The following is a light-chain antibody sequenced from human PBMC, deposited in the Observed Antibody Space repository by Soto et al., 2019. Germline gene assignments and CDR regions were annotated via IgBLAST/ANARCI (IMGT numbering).Light chain of an antibody. CDR2: EVR. V-gene: IGLV2-14*01. CDR3: SSYTSSSPVV. CDR1: SSDVGGYNY. J-gene: IGLJ2*01. Sequence: QSALTQPASVAGSPGQSSTISCTGTSSDVGGYNYVSWYQQHPGKAPKLMIYEVRNRPSGVSNRFSGSKSGNTASLTISGLQAEDEADYYCSSYTSSSPVVFGGGTKLTVL.